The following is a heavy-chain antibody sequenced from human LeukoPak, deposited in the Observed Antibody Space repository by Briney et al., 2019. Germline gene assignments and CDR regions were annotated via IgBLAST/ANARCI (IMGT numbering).Heavy chain of an antibody. Sequence: SETLSLTCTVSGGSISNYYWSWIRQPPGKGLEWIGYIYYSGSTNYNPSLKSRVTISVDTSKNQFSLKLSSVTAADTAVYYCARGQTTYYYYYMDVWGKGTTVTVSS. CDR3: ARGQTTYYYYYMDV. V-gene: IGHV4-59*01. CDR2: IYYSGST. CDR1: GGSISNYY. D-gene: IGHD1-7*01. J-gene: IGHJ6*03.